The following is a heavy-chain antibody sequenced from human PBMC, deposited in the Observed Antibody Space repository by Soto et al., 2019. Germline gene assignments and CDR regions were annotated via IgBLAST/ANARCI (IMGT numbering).Heavy chain of an antibody. V-gene: IGHV4-4*02. CDR1: GGTVASSHW. CDR2: VYHTGDT. J-gene: IGHJ5*02. D-gene: IGHD2-21*02. CDR3: AREIVTAGGNNYFDP. Sequence: PSETLSLTCGVSGGTVASSHWWSWVRQSPGGGLEWIGNVYHTGDTNFTHSLQSRVTISVDKSNNQFSLRLNSMTAADTAVYFCAREIVTAGGNNYFDPWGPGNLVTVS.